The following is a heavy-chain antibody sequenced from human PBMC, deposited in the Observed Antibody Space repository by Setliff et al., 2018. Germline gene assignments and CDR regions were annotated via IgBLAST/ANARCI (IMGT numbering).Heavy chain of an antibody. D-gene: IGHD2-15*01. CDR2: IRYDSSTR. CDR1: GFDFSSYG. CDR3: VCFSWRGCSGDTCYSGDDSFDM. J-gene: IGHJ3*02. V-gene: IGHV3-30*02. Sequence: GGSLRLSCVASGFDFSSYGMHWVRQAPGKGLEWVTLIRYDSSTRHYADSVKGRFTVSRDNAKDTLYLQMNSLRVEDSAIYYCVCFSWRGCSGDTCYSGDDSFDMWGQGTEVTVSS.